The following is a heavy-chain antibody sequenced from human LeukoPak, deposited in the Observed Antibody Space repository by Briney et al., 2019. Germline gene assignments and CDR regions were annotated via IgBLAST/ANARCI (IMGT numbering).Heavy chain of an antibody. CDR2: VAGNGDGT. CDR3: AKDRQVGPVADTFDS. V-gene: IGHV3-23*01. Sequence: QAGGSLRLSCAASGFMFRAYAMSWVRQAPGKGLEWVSGVAGNGDGTFYADSVRGRFTISRDNSKDTLYLEMDSLRVDDTALYYCAKDRQVGPVADTFDSWGQGTLVTVSS. CDR1: GFMFRAYA. D-gene: IGHD6-19*01. J-gene: IGHJ4*02.